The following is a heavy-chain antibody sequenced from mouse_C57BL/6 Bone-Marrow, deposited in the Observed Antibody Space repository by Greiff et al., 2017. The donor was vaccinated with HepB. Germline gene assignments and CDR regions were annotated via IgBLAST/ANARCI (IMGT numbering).Heavy chain of an antibody. V-gene: IGHV10-1*01. Sequence: EVKLMDSGGGLVQPKGSLKLSCAASGFSFTTYAMNWVRQAPGKGLEWVACIRSKSNNSANYSADSVNDRFTISRDASEIRLYLQMNNLKTENTAMYYCGRQSNLRRGYYAMDYWGQGTSVTVSS. CDR2: IRSKSNNSAN. D-gene: IGHD2-12*01. CDR3: GRQSNLRRGYYAMDY. CDR1: GFSFTTYA. J-gene: IGHJ4*01.